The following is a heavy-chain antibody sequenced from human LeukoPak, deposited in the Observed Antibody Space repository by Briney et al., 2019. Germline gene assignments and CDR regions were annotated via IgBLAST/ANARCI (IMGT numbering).Heavy chain of an antibody. CDR3: AKGHYYGSGSLDY. Sequence: GGSLRLSCAASGFTFSSYGMSWVRQAPGKGLEWISAIGGRDGSTYYADSVKGRFTISRDNSKNTLYVQMNSLRAEDTAVYYCAKGHYYGSGSLDYWGQGTLVTVSS. J-gene: IGHJ4*02. CDR1: GFTFSSYG. CDR2: IGGRDGST. V-gene: IGHV3-23*01. D-gene: IGHD3-10*01.